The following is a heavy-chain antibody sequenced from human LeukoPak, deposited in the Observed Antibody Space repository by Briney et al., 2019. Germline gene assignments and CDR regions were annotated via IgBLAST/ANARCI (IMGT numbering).Heavy chain of an antibody. CDR1: GGTFSSYA. J-gene: IGHJ4*02. CDR3: STPYYYDSSGYYYFDY. D-gene: IGHD3-22*01. V-gene: IGHV1-69*05. CDR2: IIPIFGTA. Sequence: SVKVSCKASGGTFSSYAISWVRQAPGQGLEWMGRIIPIFGTANYAQKFQGRVTITTDESTSIAYMELSSLRSEDKAVYYSSTPYYYDSSGYYYFDYWGQGTLVTVSS.